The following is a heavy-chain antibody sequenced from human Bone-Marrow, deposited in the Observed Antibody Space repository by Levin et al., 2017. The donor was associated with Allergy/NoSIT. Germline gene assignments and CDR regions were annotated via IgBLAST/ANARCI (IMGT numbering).Heavy chain of an antibody. Sequence: GGSLRLSCAASGFTFSRYTMNWVRQAPGKGLECVSSISDSSNFIHYADSVKGRFTISRDNAKNSLYLQVISLRADDTAVYYCTRWLAGAPLNWGQGTLVTVSS. CDR3: TRWLAGAPLN. J-gene: IGHJ4*02. V-gene: IGHV3-21*01. CDR1: GFTFSRYT. D-gene: IGHD1-26*01. CDR2: ISDSSNFI.